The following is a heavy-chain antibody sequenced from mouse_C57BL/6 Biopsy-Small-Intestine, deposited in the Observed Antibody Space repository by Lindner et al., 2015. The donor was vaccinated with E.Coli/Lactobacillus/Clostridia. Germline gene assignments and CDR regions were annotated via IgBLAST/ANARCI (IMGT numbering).Heavy chain of an antibody. CDR2: STFTKDKP. J-gene: IGHJ4*01. Sequence: SVKVSCKASGYTFINNGITWVRQAPGQGLEWMGGSTFTKDKPTLHRTSRTEPPSPWDTSTSTVYMELRSLRSDDTAVYYCARVGVGSGYDFDSWGQGTLVTVSP. D-gene: IGHD1-1*01. V-gene: IGHV1S126*01. CDR3: ARVGVGSGYDFDS. CDR1: GYTFINNG.